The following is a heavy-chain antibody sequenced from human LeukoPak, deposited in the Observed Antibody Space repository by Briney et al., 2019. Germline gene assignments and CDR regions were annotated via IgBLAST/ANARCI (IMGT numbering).Heavy chain of an antibody. D-gene: IGHD6-13*01. V-gene: IGHV3-23*01. CDR3: AKGSASSRPYYFDY. Sequence: PGESLRLSCGASGFTFSSYAMTWVRQAPGKGLEWVSGITGGGSDTYHADSVKGRFTSSRDNSKNTLYLQMNSLRAEDTALYYCAKGSASSRPYYFDYWGQGILVTVSS. CDR1: GFTFSSYA. J-gene: IGHJ4*02. CDR2: ITGGGSDT.